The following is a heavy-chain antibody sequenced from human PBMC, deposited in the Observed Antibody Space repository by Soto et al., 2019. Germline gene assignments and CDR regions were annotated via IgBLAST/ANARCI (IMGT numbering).Heavy chain of an antibody. CDR2: ISSSGTGT. CDR1: GFTFRDYY. D-gene: IGHD2-15*01. V-gene: IGHV3-11*01. CDR3: ARAYSDAFDI. J-gene: IGHJ3*02. Sequence: QVQLMESGGGLVKPGGSLRLSCAASGFTFRDYYMTWIRQAPGKGLEWVSYISSSGTGTYYPDSMKGRFTISRNNAKKSLYLQMSSLRAEDTGVYYCARAYSDAFDIWGQGTMVTVSS.